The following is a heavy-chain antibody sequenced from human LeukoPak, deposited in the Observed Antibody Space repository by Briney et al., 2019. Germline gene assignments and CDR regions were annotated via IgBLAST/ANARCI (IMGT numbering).Heavy chain of an antibody. V-gene: IGHV4-61*02. CDR2: IYTSGST. J-gene: IGHJ3*02. D-gene: IGHD3-3*01. Sequence: SQTLSLTCTVSGGSISSGSYYWSWIRQPAGKGLEWIGRIYTSGSTNYNPSLKSRVTISVDTSKNQFSLKLSSVTAADTAVYYCARERVTGTYYDFWSGYYLSSSDAFDIWGQGTMVTVSS. CDR3: ARERVTGTYYDFWSGYYLSSSDAFDI. CDR1: GGSISSGSYY.